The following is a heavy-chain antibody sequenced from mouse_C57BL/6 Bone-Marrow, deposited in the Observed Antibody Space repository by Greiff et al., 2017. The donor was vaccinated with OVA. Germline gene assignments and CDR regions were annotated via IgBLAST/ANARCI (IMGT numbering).Heavy chain of an antibody. CDR2: IYPRSGNT. D-gene: IGHD2-3*01. V-gene: IGHV1-81*01. CDR3: ASPDGYYLFAY. CDR1: GYTFTSYG. Sequence: QVQLKQSGAELARPGASVKLSCKASGYTFTSYGISWVKQRTGQGLEWIGEIYPRSGNTYYNEKFKGKATLTADKSSSTAYMELRSLTSEDSAVYFCASPDGYYLFAYWGQGTLVTVSA. J-gene: IGHJ3*01.